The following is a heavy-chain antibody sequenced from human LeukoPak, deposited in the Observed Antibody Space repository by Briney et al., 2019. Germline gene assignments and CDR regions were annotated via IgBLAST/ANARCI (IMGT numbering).Heavy chain of an antibody. Sequence: GGSLRLSCAASGFTFSSYGMHWVRQAPGKGLEWVAFIRYDGSNKYYADSVKGRFTISRDNSKNTLYLQMNSLRAEDTAVYYCAKSGAGSDSSGYYYRRYWYFDLWGRGTLVTVSS. CDR2: IRYDGSNK. D-gene: IGHD3-22*01. CDR3: AKSGAGSDSSGYYYRRYWYFDL. V-gene: IGHV3-30*02. CDR1: GFTFSSYG. J-gene: IGHJ2*01.